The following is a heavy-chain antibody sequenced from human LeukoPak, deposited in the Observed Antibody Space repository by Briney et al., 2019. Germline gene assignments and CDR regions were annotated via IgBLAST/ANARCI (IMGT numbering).Heavy chain of an antibody. CDR2: VSASADST. V-gene: IGHV3-23*01. Sequence: GGSLRLSCAASEFMFSKYAMSWVRQAPGKGLEWVSAVSASADSTYYADSVKGRFTISRDTSKNTLYLQMNSLRAEDTALYFCAKKAQYDGHYPLDYWGQGTLVTVSA. CDR1: EFMFSKYA. J-gene: IGHJ4*02. CDR3: AKKAQYDGHYPLDY. D-gene: IGHD4/OR15-4a*01.